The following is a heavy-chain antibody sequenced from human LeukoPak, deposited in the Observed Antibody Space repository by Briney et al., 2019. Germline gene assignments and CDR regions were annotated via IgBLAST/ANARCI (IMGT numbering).Heavy chain of an antibody. D-gene: IGHD3-10*01. CDR1: GFTFSSYA. CDR2: ISGSGGST. J-gene: IGHJ3*01. Sequence: PGGSLRLSCAASGFTFSSYAMSWVRQAPGKGLEWVSAISGSGGSTYYADSVKGRFTISRDNSQNTLFLQMNSLRAEDTAIYYCAKDSYASGRPLHTFDVWGQGTMVTVSS. CDR3: AKDSYASGRPLHTFDV. V-gene: IGHV3-23*01.